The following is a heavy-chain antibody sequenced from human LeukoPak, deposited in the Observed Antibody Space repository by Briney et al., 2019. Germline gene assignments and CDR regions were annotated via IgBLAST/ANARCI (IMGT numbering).Heavy chain of an antibody. J-gene: IGHJ3*01. V-gene: IGHV1-18*01. D-gene: IGHD2/OR15-2a*01. CDR3: ATTYFYATGGHYDSFRN. CDR1: GYTFTDYH. Sequence: GASARVSCKTSGYTFTDYHLTWVRLAPGQGLEWMGWIDTATGDTKYAQKFKGRVAMTLDTSTRTGHMELRSLRSDDTAIYYCATTYFYATGGHYDSFRNWGQGTSVTVTA. CDR2: IDTATGDT.